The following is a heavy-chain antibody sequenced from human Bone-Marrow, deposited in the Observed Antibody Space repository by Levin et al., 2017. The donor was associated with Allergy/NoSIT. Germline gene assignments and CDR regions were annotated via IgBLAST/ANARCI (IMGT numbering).Heavy chain of an antibody. D-gene: IGHD3-22*01. CDR3: ARVVNFDSSGYRSFQH. V-gene: IGHV1-46*01. CDR2: IKPSGGST. J-gene: IGHJ1*01. Sequence: AASVKVSCKASGYTFTSYSLHWVRQAPGQGLEWVGMIKPSGGSTLYSQKFQGRVTVTTDTSTRTLYMELTSLISEDTAVYYCARVVNFDSSGYRSFQHWGQGTLVTVSS. CDR1: GYTFTSYS.